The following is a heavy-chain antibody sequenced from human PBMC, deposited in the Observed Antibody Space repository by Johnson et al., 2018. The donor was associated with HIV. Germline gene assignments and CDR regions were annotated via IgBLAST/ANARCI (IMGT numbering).Heavy chain of an antibody. Sequence: QVQLVESGGGVVQPGRSLRLSCAASGFTFSSYAMHWVRQAPGKGLEWVAVISYETTNKHYADSVKGRFTISRDNSKSTLILQMNGLREEDTAIYYCARELRGPDAFDIWGQGTMVTVSS. J-gene: IGHJ3*02. CDR2: ISYETTNK. CDR1: GFTFSSYA. V-gene: IGHV3-30-3*01. CDR3: ARELRGPDAFDI.